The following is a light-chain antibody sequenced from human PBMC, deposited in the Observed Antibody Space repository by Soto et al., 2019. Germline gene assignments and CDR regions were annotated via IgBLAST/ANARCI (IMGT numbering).Light chain of an antibody. CDR1: QSVSSN. Sequence: EIVMTQSPATLSVSPGERATLSCRASQSVSSNLAGYQQKPGQAPRLLIYGASSRATGIPVRFSGSGSGTEFTLTISSLQSEDFAVYYWQQYNNWPLTFGQGTRLEIK. V-gene: IGKV3-15*01. J-gene: IGKJ5*01. CDR2: GAS. CDR3: QQYNNWPLT.